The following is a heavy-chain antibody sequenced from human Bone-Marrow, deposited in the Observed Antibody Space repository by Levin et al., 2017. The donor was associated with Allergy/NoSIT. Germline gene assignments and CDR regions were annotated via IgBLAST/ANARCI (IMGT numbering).Heavy chain of an antibody. CDR2: VSSSSYNI. V-gene: IGHV3-21*01. CDR1: GFIFSDYA. J-gene: IGHJ4*02. Sequence: GGSLRLSCAASGFIFSDYAMNWVRQAPGKGLEWVSSVSSSSYNIYYADSVKGRFIISRDNAKDSLFLQMNSLRDDDTAVYYCARETVDGLGDHWGQGTLVTVSS. CDR3: ARETVDGLGDH. D-gene: IGHD5-24*01.